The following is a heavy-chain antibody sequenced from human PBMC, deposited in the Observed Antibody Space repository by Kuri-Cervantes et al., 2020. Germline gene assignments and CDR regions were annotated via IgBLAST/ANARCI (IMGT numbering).Heavy chain of an antibody. CDR1: GYNSASYS. CDR3: ARMGGGGVYMDV. CDR2: IYGGSGET. V-gene: IGHV1-3*01. D-gene: IGHD3-16*01. Sequence: ASVKVSCKPSGYNSASYSMHWVRQGPGQRLEWMGWIYGGSGETKYSQNFQDRLTITWDTAASTAHMELSSLTSEDTAVYYWARMGGGGVYMDVWGKGTTVTVSS. J-gene: IGHJ6*03.